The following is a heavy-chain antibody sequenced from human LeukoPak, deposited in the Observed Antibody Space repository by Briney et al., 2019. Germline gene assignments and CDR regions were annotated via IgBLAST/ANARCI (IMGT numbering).Heavy chain of an antibody. J-gene: IGHJ5*02. D-gene: IGHD3-3*01. Sequence: SETLSLTCTVSGGSISSGGYYWSWIRQHPGKGLEWIGYIYYSGSTYYNPSLKSRVTISVDTSKNQFSLKLSSVTAADTVVYYCARGSSAIFGVVIIWFDPWGQGTLVTVSS. CDR2: IYYSGST. CDR1: GGSISSGGYY. CDR3: ARGSSAIFGVVIIWFDP. V-gene: IGHV4-31*03.